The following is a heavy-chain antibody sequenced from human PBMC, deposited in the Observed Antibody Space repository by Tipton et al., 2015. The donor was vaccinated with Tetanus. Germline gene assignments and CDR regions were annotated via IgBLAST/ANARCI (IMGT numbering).Heavy chain of an antibody. CDR1: GFTFDDYT. V-gene: IGHV3-43*01. D-gene: IGHD1-26*01. J-gene: IGHJ4*02. CDR2: ITWDGGST. CDR3: AKPVPSGSYSPNCFFDY. Sequence: GSLRLSCAASGFTFDDYTMHWARQAPGKGLEWVSLITWDGGSTYYADSVKGRFTISRDNSKNSLYLQMNSLRTEDTALSYCAKPVPSGSYSPNCFFDYWGQGSLVTVSS.